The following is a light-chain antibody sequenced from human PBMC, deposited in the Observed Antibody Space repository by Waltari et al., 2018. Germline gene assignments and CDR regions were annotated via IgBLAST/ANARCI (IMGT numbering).Light chain of an antibody. J-gene: IGKJ1*01. CDR1: QSVFYRSDNKNY. CDR2: WAS. V-gene: IGKV4-1*01. CDR3: QQYYRSRT. Sequence: DIVMTQSPDSLAVSLGERATIDCKSSQSVFYRSDNKNYLAWYQHKPGQPPKWLFYWASTRESGVPDRFSASGSGTDVTLTINNLQAEDVAVYYCQQYYRSRTFGQGTKVEIK.